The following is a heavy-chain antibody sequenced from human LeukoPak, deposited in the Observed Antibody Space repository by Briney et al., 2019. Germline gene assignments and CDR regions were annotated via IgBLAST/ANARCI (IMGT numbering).Heavy chain of an antibody. CDR1: GGSISSYY. Sequence: SETLSLTCTVSGGSISSYYWSWIRQPPGKGLEWIGYIYYSGSTNYNPSLKSRVTISVDTSKNQFSLKLSSVTAADTAVYYCAKSAYSSGWYDYWGQGTLVTVS. D-gene: IGHD6-19*01. J-gene: IGHJ4*02. V-gene: IGHV4-59*01. CDR2: IYYSGST. CDR3: AKSAYSSGWYDY.